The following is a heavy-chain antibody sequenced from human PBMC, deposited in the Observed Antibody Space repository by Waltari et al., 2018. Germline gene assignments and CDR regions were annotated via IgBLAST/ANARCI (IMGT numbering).Heavy chain of an antibody. Sequence: QVQLVQSGAEVKKPGASVKVSCKASGYTFTSYAMHWVRQAPGQRLEWMGWINAGKGNTKYSQKFQGRVTITRDTSASTAYMELSSLRSEDTAVYYCASHIDGDTGLLWGQGTLVTVSS. CDR2: INAGKGNT. J-gene: IGHJ4*02. D-gene: IGHD4-17*01. CDR1: GYTFTSYA. V-gene: IGHV1-3*01. CDR3: ASHIDGDTGLL.